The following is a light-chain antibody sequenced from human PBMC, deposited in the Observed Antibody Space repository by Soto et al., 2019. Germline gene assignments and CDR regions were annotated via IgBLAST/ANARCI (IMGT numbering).Light chain of an antibody. CDR1: QSVGNY. CDR2: DAS. J-gene: IGKJ3*01. V-gene: IGKV3-11*01. Sequence: EVVLTQSPATLSLSPGERATLSCRASQSVGNYLAWYQQKPGQAPRLLIYDASNRAIGIPARFSGSGSGTDFTLTISNLEPEDFAVYYCQHRRTFGPGTKVDIK. CDR3: QHRRT.